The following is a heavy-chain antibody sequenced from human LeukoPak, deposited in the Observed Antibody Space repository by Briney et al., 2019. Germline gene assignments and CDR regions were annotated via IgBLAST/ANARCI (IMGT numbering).Heavy chain of an antibody. CDR3: AKCSSGSYYSSGDY. CDR2: IGGSGDTT. V-gene: IGHV3-23*01. D-gene: IGHD2-15*01. J-gene: IGHJ4*02. CDR1: GFTFSAYA. Sequence: LTGGSLRLSCAVSGFTFSAYAMGWVRQAPGKGLEWVSSIGGSGDTTYYADSVKGRFTISRDTSKNTLYLQMNSLTAEDAAVYYCAKCSSGSYYSSGDYWGQGTLVTVSS.